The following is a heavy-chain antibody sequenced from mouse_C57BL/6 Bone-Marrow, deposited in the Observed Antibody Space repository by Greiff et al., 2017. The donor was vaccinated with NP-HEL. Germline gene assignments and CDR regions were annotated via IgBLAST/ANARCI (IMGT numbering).Heavy chain of an antibody. CDR1: GFTFSSYA. V-gene: IGHV5-4*01. J-gene: IGHJ4*01. CDR2: ISDGGSYT. Sequence: EVQLQQSGGGLVKPGGSLKLSCAASGFTFSSYAMSWVRQTPEKRLEWVATISDGGSYTYYPDNVKGRFTISRDNAKNNLYLQMSHLKSEDTAMYYCARDFFVSYYAMDYWGQGTSVTVSS. D-gene: IGHD6-2*01. CDR3: ARDFFVSYYAMDY.